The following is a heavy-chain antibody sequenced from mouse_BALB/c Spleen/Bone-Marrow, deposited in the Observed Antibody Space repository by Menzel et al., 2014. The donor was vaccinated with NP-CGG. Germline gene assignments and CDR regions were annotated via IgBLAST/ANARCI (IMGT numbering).Heavy chain of an antibody. CDR3: ARRSQGYAMDY. J-gene: IGHJ4*01. CDR1: GFSLTSYG. D-gene: IGHD3-2*02. Sequence: VKLVESGPGLVSPSQRLSITCTVSGFSLTSYGVHWVRQPPGKGLEWLGVIWAGGSTNYNSALMSRLSISKDNSKSQVFLKMNSLQTDDTAMYYCARRSQGYAMDYWGQGTSVTVSS. V-gene: IGHV2-9*02. CDR2: IWAGGST.